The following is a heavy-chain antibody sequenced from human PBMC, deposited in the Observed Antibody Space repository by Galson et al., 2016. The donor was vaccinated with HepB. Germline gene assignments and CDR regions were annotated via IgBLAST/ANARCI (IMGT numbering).Heavy chain of an antibody. D-gene: IGHD2-8*01. V-gene: IGHV1-69*13. Sequence: SVKVSCKASGGTFRSYAVNWVRQAPGQGLEWMGGIVPIFHTEKYAQNFQGRVTITADESASTVYMEMEGLRTEDTAVYYCAREVCSNGVCYAPDYYGMDVWGQGTTVTVSS. J-gene: IGHJ6*01. CDR2: IVPIFHTE. CDR1: GGTFRSYA. CDR3: AREVCSNGVCYAPDYYGMDV.